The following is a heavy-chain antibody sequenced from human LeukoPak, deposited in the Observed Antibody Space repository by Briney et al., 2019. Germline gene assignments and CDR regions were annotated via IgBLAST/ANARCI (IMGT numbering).Heavy chain of an antibody. V-gene: IGHV3-48*03. CDR2: ISTSGSTI. CDR3: ASTIFGLIAL. J-gene: IGHJ4*02. CDR1: GFSFRSYE. D-gene: IGHD3-3*01. Sequence: GGSLRLSCAASGFSFRSYEMNWVRQAPGKGLEWVSYISTSGSTIYYADSVRGRFTISRDNAKNSLYLQMNSLRVGDTAVYYCASTIFGLIALWGQGTLVTVSS.